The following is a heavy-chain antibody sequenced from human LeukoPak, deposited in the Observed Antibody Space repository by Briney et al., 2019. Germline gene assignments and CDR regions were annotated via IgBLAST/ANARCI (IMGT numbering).Heavy chain of an antibody. CDR1: GGSISSYY. CDR3: AGRTRYYYYYGMDV. Sequence: SETLSLTCTVSGGSISSYYWSWIRQPPGKGLEWIGYIYYSGSTNYNPSLKSRVTISVDTSKNQFSLKLSSVTAADTAVYYCAGRTRYYYYYGMDVWDQGTTVTVSS. CDR2: IYYSGST. D-gene: IGHD1-14*01. V-gene: IGHV4-59*01. J-gene: IGHJ6*02.